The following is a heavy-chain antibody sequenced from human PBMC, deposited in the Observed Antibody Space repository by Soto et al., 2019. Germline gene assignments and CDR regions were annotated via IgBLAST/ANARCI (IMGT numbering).Heavy chain of an antibody. D-gene: IGHD2-8*01. V-gene: IGHV1-18*01. Sequence: ASVKGSCKASGYTFTRYGISWVRQAPGQGLEWMGWISGYNGDTNYAQKFQGRVSMTLDTSTGTAYMELRSLTSDDTAIYYCAKNGQPPYYYYGLDVWGQGTKVTVSS. CDR3: AKNGQPPYYYYGLDV. J-gene: IGHJ6*02. CDR1: GYTFTRYG. CDR2: ISGYNGDT.